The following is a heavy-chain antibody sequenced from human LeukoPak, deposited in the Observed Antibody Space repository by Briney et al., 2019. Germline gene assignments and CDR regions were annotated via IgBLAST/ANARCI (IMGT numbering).Heavy chain of an antibody. CDR3: AKGAAARLFYFDY. J-gene: IGHJ4*02. Sequence: GGSLRLSCAASGFTFSSYAMSWVRQAPGKGLEWVSVIYTGGSTYYADSVKGRFTISRDNSKNTLYLQMNSLRAEDTAVYYCAKGAAARLFYFDYWGQGTLVTVSS. D-gene: IGHD6-13*01. V-gene: IGHV3-23*03. CDR2: IYTGGST. CDR1: GFTFSSYA.